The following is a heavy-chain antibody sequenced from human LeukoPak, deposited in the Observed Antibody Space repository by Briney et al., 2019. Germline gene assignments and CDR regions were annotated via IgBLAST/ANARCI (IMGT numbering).Heavy chain of an antibody. J-gene: IGHJ4*02. V-gene: IGHV4-39*01. D-gene: IGHD3-10*01. CDR2: IYYSGST. CDR1: GGSISSSSYY. CDR3: ARQVNGVSGPGDY. Sequence: TTSETLSLTCTVSGGSISSSSYYWGWIRQPPGKGLEWIGSIYYSGSTYYNPSLKSRVTISVDTSKNLFSLKLSSVPAADTAVYYCARQVNGVSGPGDYWGQGTLVTVSS.